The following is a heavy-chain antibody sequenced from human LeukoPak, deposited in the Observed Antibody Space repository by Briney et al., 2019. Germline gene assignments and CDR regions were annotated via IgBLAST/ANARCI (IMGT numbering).Heavy chain of an antibody. J-gene: IGHJ4*02. V-gene: IGHV4-34*01. CDR3: ARVLRIYYYGSGSYSAYYFDY. D-gene: IGHD3-10*01. Sequence: SETLSLTCAVYGGSFSGYYWSWIRQPPGKGLEWIGEINHSGSTNYNPSLKSRVTISVDTSKNQFSLKLSSVTAADTAVYYCARVLRIYYYGSGSYSAYYFDYWGQGTLVTVSS. CDR2: INHSGST. CDR1: GGSFSGYY.